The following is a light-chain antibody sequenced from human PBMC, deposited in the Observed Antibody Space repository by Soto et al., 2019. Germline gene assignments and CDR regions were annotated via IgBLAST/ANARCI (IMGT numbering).Light chain of an antibody. CDR3: AAWDDSLNAL. CDR1: SSNIGSNT. V-gene: IGLV1-44*01. CDR2: KNN. Sequence: QPVLTQPPSASGTPGQRVTISCSGSSSNIGSNTVNWYQQLPGTAPKLLIYKNNQRPSGVPDRFSGSKSGTSASLAISGLQSEDEADYYCAAWDDSLNALFGGGTKVTVL. J-gene: IGLJ2*01.